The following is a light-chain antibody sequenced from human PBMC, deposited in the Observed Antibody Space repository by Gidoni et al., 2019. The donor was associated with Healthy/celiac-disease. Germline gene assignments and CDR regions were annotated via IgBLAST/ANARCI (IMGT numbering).Light chain of an antibody. Sequence: EIVLTQSPAALSLSPGERATLSCRASQSVSSSLAWYQQKPGQAPRRLIYDASTRTAGSPARFSGSGSGTDFTLTISSLEPEDFAVYYCQQRSNWPPLTFGGGTKVEIK. CDR1: QSVSSS. V-gene: IGKV3-11*01. CDR2: DAS. J-gene: IGKJ4*01. CDR3: QQRSNWPPLT.